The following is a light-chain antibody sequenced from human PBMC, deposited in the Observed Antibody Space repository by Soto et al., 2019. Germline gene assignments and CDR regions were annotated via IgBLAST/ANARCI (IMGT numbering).Light chain of an antibody. CDR2: DAS. J-gene: IGKJ1*01. V-gene: IGKV3-15*01. CDR1: QSIDTY. Sequence: EIVMTQSPATLSLSPGERAIVSCRASQSIDTYLAWYQQKPGQSPRLLMSDASSRATGIPARFSATGSGTEFTLTISSLQSEDFGIYYCQQYTDWPRTFGPGTKVDIK. CDR3: QQYTDWPRT.